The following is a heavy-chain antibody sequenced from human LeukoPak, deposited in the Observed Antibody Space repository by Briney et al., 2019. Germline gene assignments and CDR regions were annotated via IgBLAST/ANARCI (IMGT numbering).Heavy chain of an antibody. V-gene: IGHV1-46*01. CDR1: GYTFTSYY. D-gene: IGHD2-15*01. CDR2: INPSGGST. J-gene: IGHJ6*03. CDR3: ARDYCSGGSCYRYYYYMDV. Sequence: ASVKVSCKASGYTFTSYYMHWVRQAPGQGLEWMGIINPSGGSTSYAQKFQGRVTMTRDMSTSTAYMELSRLRSDDTAVYYCARDYCSGGSCYRYYYYMDVWGKGTTVTISS.